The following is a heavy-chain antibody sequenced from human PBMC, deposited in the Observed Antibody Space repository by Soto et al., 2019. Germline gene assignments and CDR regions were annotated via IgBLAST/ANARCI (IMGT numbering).Heavy chain of an antibody. CDR1: GGTFSSYA. D-gene: IGHD1-20*01. Sequence: SVKVSCKASGGTFSSYAISWVRQAPGQGLEWMGGIIPIFGTANYAQKFQGRVTITADKSTSTAYMELSSLRSEDTAVYYCARPITGTAYYFDYWGQGTLVTVSS. J-gene: IGHJ4*02. CDR2: IIPIFGTA. CDR3: ARPITGTAYYFDY. V-gene: IGHV1-69*06.